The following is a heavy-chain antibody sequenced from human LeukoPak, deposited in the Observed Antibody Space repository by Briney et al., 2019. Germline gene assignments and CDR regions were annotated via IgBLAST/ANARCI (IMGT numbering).Heavy chain of an antibody. CDR2: IYISGST. D-gene: IGHD2-15*01. V-gene: IGHV4-4*07. Sequence: SETLSLTCTVSGASINSHYWSWIRQPAGKGLEWIGRIYISGSTNYNSSPQSRVTMSVDTSKNQFSLNLSSVTAADTAVYYCARALNPLPGTYYFDYWGQGTLVTVSS. CDR3: ARALNPLPGTYYFDY. CDR1: GASINSHY. J-gene: IGHJ4*02.